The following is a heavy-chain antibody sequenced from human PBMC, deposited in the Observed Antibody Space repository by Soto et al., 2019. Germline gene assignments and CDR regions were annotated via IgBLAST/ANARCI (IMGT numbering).Heavy chain of an antibody. J-gene: IGHJ5*02. D-gene: IGHD4-17*01. CDR2: IYYSGST. V-gene: IGHV4-59*01. CDR3: ARDHPVTTLDP. Sequence: SETLSLTCTVSGGSISSYYWSWIRQPPGKGLEWIGYIYYSGSTNYNPSLKSLVTISVDTSKNQFSLKLSSVTAADTAVYYCARDHPVTTLDPWGQGTLVTVSS. CDR1: GGSISSYY.